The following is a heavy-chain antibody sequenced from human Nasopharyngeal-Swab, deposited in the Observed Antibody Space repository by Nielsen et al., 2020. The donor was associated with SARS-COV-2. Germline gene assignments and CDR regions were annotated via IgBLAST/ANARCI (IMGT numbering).Heavy chain of an antibody. CDR2: ISYDGSNK. J-gene: IGHJ4*02. CDR3: AKDIGGDGYNYLGY. V-gene: IGHV3-30*18. D-gene: IGHD5-24*01. CDR1: GFTFSSYG. Sequence: GGSLRLSCAASGFTFSSYGMHWVRQAPGKGLEWVAVISYDGSNKYYADSVKGRFTISRDNSKSTLYLQMNSLRTEDTALYYCAKDIGGDGYNYLGYWGQGTLVTVSS.